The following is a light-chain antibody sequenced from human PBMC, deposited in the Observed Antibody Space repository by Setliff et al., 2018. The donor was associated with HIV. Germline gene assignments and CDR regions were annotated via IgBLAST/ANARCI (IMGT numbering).Light chain of an antibody. J-gene: IGLJ2*01. V-gene: IGLV2-14*01. Sequence: QSVLTQPASVSGSPGQSITISCTGTSSDVGGSNYVSWYQQHPGKAPKLMIYEVSNRPSWVSNRFSGSKSGNTASLTISGLQAEDEADYYCCSYAGSVLFGGGTK. CDR3: CSYAGSVL. CDR1: SSDVGGSNY. CDR2: EVS.